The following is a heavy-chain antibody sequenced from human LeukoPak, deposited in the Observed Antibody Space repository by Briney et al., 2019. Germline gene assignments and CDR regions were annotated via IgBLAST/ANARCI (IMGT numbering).Heavy chain of an antibody. CDR2: IKSKTDGGTT. D-gene: IGHD3-10*01. CDR3: TTAVIRGLNAFDI. V-gene: IGHV3-15*01. CDR1: GFTFSNVW. Sequence: GGSLRLSCAASGFTFSNVWMNWVRQAPGKGPEWVGRIKSKTDGGTTNYAAPVKGTFTISRDDSKNTLYLQMNSLKTEDTAVYYCTTAVIRGLNAFDIWGRGTMVTVSS. J-gene: IGHJ3*02.